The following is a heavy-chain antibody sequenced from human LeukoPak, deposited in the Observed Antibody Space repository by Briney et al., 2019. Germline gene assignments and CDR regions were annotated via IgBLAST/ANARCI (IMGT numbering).Heavy chain of an antibody. Sequence: PGGSLRLSCAASGFTFSSYSMNWVRQAPGKGLEWVSSISSSSSYIYYADSVKGRFTISRDNAKNSLYLQMNSLRAEDTAVYYCARGAGSNDYGANWGQGTMVTVSS. D-gene: IGHD4-17*01. CDR1: GFTFSSYS. CDR3: ARGAGSNDYGAN. J-gene: IGHJ4*02. CDR2: ISSSSSYI. V-gene: IGHV3-21*01.